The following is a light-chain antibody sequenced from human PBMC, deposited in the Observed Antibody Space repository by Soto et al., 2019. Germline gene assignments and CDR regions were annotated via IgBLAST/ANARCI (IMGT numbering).Light chain of an antibody. CDR3: QQYNSYPWR. Sequence: DIQMTQSPSTLSASVGDRVTITCRASQSISSWLACDQQKPGKAPKLLIYDASSLESGIPSSFSGSGSGTEFTLTISSLQPDDFATYYCQQYNSYPWRFGQGTKVEIK. CDR2: DAS. V-gene: IGKV1-5*01. J-gene: IGKJ1*01. CDR1: QSISSW.